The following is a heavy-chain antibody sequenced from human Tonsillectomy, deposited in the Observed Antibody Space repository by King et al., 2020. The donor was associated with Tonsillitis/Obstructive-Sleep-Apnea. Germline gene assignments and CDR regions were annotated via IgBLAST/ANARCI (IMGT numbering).Heavy chain of an antibody. Sequence: VQLVESGGGVVQPGRSLRLSCAASGFTFSSYGMHWVRQAPGKGQEWVAVISYDGSNKYYADSVKGRFTISRDNSKNTLYLQMNSLRAEDTAVYYCAQGVTGAVVSYYGMDVWGQGTTVTVSS. CDR1: GFTFSSYG. CDR2: ISYDGSNK. D-gene: IGHD2-21*02. J-gene: IGHJ6*02. V-gene: IGHV3-30*18. CDR3: AQGVTGAVVSYYGMDV.